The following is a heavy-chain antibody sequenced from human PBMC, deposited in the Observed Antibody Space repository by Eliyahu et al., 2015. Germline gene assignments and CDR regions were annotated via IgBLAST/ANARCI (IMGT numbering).Heavy chain of an antibody. CDR2: IYYSGST. CDR1: GGSISSYY. CDR3: ASGDPTPFDY. Sequence: QVQLQESGPGLVKPSETLSLTCTVSGGSISSYYWSWIRQPPGKGLEWIGYIYYSGSTTYNPSLKSRVTISVDTSKNQFSLKLSSVTAADTAVYYCASGDPTPFDYWGQGTLVTVSS. V-gene: IGHV4-59*01. J-gene: IGHJ4*02. D-gene: IGHD7-27*01.